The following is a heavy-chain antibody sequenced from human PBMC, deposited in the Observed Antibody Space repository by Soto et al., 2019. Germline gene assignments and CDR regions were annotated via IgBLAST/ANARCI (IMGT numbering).Heavy chain of an antibody. V-gene: IGHV1-69*06. CDR3: ARDRDLWSITGTPPVPDV. CDR1: GGTFSSYA. J-gene: IGHJ6*02. CDR2: IIPIFGTA. Sequence: SVKVSCKASGGTFSSYAISWVRQAPGQGLEWMGGIIPIFGTANYAQKFQGRVTITADKSTSTAYMELSSLRSEDTAVYYCARDRDLWSITGTPPVPDVWGQGTTVTVSS. D-gene: IGHD1-7*01.